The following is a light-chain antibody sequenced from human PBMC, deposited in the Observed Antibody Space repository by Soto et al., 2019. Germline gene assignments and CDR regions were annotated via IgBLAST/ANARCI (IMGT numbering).Light chain of an antibody. Sequence: DIQMTQSPSSLSASVGDTVTITCRASLGISNYLAWYQQKPGQVPNLLIYAASTLQSGVPSRFSGSGSGTDFTLTISSLRPEDVATYYCQKYNNAPRTFGQGTKVEI. CDR2: AAS. J-gene: IGKJ1*01. CDR3: QKYNNAPRT. CDR1: LGISNY. V-gene: IGKV1-27*01.